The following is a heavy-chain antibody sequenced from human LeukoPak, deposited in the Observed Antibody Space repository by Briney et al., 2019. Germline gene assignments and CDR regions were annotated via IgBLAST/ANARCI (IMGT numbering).Heavy chain of an antibody. D-gene: IGHD3-9*01. J-gene: IGHJ4*02. V-gene: IGHV3-74*01. CDR2: INSDGRST. CDR1: GFSFSSYW. CDR3: VRGADTGYSSDS. Sequence: PGGSLRLSCAASGFSFSSYWMHWVRQVPGKGLVWVSRINSDGRSTNYADSVKGRFSISRDNAENTLYLQMNSLRVEDTAVYYCVRGADTGYSSDSWGQGTLVTVSS.